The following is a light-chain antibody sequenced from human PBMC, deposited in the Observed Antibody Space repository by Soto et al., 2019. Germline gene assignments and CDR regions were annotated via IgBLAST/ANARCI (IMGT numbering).Light chain of an antibody. J-gene: IGLJ1*01. CDR2: EVY. V-gene: IGLV2-23*02. CDR1: SSDVGSYNF. Sequence: QSVLTQPASVSGSPGQSITISCTGTSSDVGSYNFVSWYQEHPGKAPKVMIHEVYKRPSGVSNRFSGSKSGSTASLTISGLQVEDEADYYCCSYAGSSTYVFGTGTKVTVL. CDR3: CSYAGSSTYV.